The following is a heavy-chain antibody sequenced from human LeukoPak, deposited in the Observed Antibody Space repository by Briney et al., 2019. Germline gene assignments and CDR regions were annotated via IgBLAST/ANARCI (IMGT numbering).Heavy chain of an antibody. J-gene: IGHJ4*02. V-gene: IGHV3-33*01. CDR2: IWYDGSNE. CDR1: GFIFSSYG. CDR3: ARDTPARDGGIGY. D-gene: IGHD3-10*01. Sequence: GGSLRLSCAASGFIFSSYGMRWVRQAPGKGLEWVAVIWYDGSNEYYADSVKGRFTISRDNSKNTLYLQMNTLRAEDTAVYYCARDTPARDGGIGYWGQGTLVTVSS.